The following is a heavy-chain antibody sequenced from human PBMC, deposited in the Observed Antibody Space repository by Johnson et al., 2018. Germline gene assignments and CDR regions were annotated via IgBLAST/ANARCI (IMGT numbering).Heavy chain of an antibody. Sequence: QVQLQQCGAGLLKPSETLSLTCAVYGGSFSGYYWSWIRQPPGKGLEWIGEIDHSGSTNYNPSLKSRVTISVETSKNQFSLNLSSMTAADTAVYYGARGEVAAAGKHDAFDIWGQGTMVTVSS. CDR1: GGSFSGYY. V-gene: IGHV4-34*01. CDR2: IDHSGST. D-gene: IGHD6-13*01. CDR3: ARGEVAAAGKHDAFDI. J-gene: IGHJ3*02.